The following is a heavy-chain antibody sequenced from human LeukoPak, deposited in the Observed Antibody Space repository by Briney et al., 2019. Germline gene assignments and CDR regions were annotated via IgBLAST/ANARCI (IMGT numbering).Heavy chain of an antibody. CDR1: GFTFSSYW. D-gene: IGHD3-22*01. V-gene: IGHV3-7*05. J-gene: IGHJ4*02. CDR2: IKQDGSDK. Sequence: GGSLRLSGAASGFTFSSYWMSWVRQAPGKGLEWVANIKQDGSDKYYVDSVKGRFTISRDNAKNSLYLQMNSLRAEDTAVYYCVRGGGYDSTHGGYWGQGTLVTVSS. CDR3: VRGGGYDSTHGGY.